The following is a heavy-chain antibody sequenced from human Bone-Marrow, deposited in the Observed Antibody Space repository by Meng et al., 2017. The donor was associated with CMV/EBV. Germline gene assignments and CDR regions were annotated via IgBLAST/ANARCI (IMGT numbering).Heavy chain of an antibody. D-gene: IGHD3-22*01. V-gene: IGHV4-30-4*08. CDR1: GGSISSGDYY. CDR3: ARGSLYYYDSSGYYPLTG. J-gene: IGHJ4*02. CDR2: IYYSGST. Sequence: LRLSCTVSGGSISSGDYYWSWIRQPPGKGLEWIGYIYYSGSTYYNPSLKSRVTISVDTSKNQFSLKLSSVTAADTAVYYCARGSLYYYDSSGYYPLTGWGQGTLVTVSS.